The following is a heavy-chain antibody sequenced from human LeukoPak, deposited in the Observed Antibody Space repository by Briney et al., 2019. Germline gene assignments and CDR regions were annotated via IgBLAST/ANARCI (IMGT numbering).Heavy chain of an antibody. J-gene: IGHJ4*02. CDR1: AGSISSGGYY. CDR2: IYHSGST. Sequence: KASETLSLTCTVSAGSISSGGYYWSWIRQPPGKGLEWIGYIYHSGSTYYNPSLKSRVTISVDRSKNQFSLKLSSVTAADTAVYYCAGGKPTSSFPFDYWGQGTLVTVSS. V-gene: IGHV4-30-2*02. D-gene: IGHD3-16*02. CDR3: AGGKPTSSFPFDY.